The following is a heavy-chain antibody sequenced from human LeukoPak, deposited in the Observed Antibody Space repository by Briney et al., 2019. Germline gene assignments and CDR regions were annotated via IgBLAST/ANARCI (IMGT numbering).Heavy chain of an antibody. D-gene: IGHD6-19*01. CDR1: GGSFSGYY. CDR2: INYSGST. CDR3: ARDLLAVAGTPGYYYYYGMDV. J-gene: IGHJ6*02. Sequence: PSETLSLTCAVYGGSFSGYYWSWIRQPPGKGLEWIGEINYSGSTNYNPSLKSRVTISVDTSKNQFSLKLSSVTAADTAVYYCARDLLAVAGTPGYYYYYGMDVWGQGTTVTVSS. V-gene: IGHV4-34*01.